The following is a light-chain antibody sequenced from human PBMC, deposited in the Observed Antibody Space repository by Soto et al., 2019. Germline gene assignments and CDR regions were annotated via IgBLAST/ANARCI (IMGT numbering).Light chain of an antibody. V-gene: IGLV3-21*02. CDR1: NIGRKR. Sequence: SYELTQPPSVSVAPGQTARITCGGNNIGRKRVHWYQQKPGQAPVLVVDDGSDRPSGTPERFSGSNSGNTATLTTSRVEAGDEADSYCQVWNNSSDLVVFGGGIKVTVL. J-gene: IGLJ2*01. CDR3: QVWNNSSDLVV. CDR2: DGS.